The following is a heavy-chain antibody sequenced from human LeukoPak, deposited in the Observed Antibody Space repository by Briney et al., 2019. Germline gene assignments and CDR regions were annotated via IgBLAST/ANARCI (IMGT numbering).Heavy chain of an antibody. D-gene: IGHD5-24*01. V-gene: IGHV3-33*01. CDR3: ARGNGYNSGDLPYYFDY. Sequence: QSGGSLRLSCAASGFTFSSYGMHWVRQAPGKGLEWVAVIWYDGSNKYYADSVKGRFTISRDNSKNTLYLQMNSLRAEDTAVYYCARGNGYNSGDLPYYFDYWGQGTLVTVSS. J-gene: IGHJ4*02. CDR2: IWYDGSNK. CDR1: GFTFSSYG.